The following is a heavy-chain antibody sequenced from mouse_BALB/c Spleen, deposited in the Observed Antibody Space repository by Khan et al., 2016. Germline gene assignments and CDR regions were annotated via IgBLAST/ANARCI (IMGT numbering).Heavy chain of an antibody. CDR3: ARDGGNSFDY. J-gene: IGHJ2*01. CDR1: GFSLTSYG. V-gene: IGHV2-6*02. CDR2: IWSDGST. Sequence: QVQLKESGPGLVAPSQSLSITCTVSGFSLTSYGVHWVRQPPGQGLEWLVVIWSDGSTTYNSALKSRLNISTDNSTSQVFLKMNSLQTDGTAMYYCARDGGNSFDYWGQGTTLTVSS.